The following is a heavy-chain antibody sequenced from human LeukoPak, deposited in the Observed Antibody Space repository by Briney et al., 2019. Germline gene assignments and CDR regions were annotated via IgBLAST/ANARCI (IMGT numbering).Heavy chain of an antibody. CDR3: ARDGAEGDDSAFDV. D-gene: IGHD3-22*01. CDR2: RRSKSKKYTT. Sequence: GGSLRLSCAASGFTLSDHLMDWVRQAPGKGLEWISRRRSKSKKYTTEYAASVKGRFSISGDESRNSMFLQLNSLKTEDTAMYYCARDGAEGDDSAFDVWGQGTMVTVSS. CDR1: GFTLSDHL. V-gene: IGHV3-72*01. J-gene: IGHJ3*01.